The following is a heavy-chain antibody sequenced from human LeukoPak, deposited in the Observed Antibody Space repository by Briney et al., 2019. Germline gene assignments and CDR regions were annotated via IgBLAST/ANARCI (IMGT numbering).Heavy chain of an antibody. V-gene: IGHV4-59*05. CDR2: IYYSGST. J-gene: IGHJ4*02. CDR3: ARRDYYGSGSFDY. D-gene: IGHD3-10*01. Sequence: SETLSLTCTVSGGSISSYYWTWIRQTPGTGLEWIGSIYYSGSTYYNPSLKSRVTISVDTSKNQFSLKLSSVTAADTAVYYCARRDYYGSGSFDYWGQGTLVTVSS. CDR1: GGSISSYY.